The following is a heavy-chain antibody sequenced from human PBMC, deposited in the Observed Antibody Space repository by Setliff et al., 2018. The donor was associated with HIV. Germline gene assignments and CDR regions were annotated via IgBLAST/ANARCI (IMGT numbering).Heavy chain of an antibody. V-gene: IGHV3-9*01. CDR1: GFTFDDYA. CDR3: AKVDTAMVRNLWYFDL. D-gene: IGHD5-18*01. CDR2: ISWNSVSI. Sequence: PGGSLRLSCAASGFTFDDYAMHWVRQAPGKGLEWVSGISWNSVSIGYADSVKGRFTISRDNAKNSLYLQMNSLRAEDTALYYCAKVDTAMVRNLWYFDLWGQGTLVTVSS. J-gene: IGHJ2*01.